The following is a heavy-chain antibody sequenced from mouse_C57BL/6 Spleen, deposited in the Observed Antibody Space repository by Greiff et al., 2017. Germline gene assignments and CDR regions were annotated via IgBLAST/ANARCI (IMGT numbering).Heavy chain of an antibody. J-gene: IGHJ4*01. CDR1: GYTFTSYW. D-gene: IGHD1-1*01. V-gene: IGHV1-59*01. CDR2: IDPSDSYT. Sequence: QVQLQQPGAELVRPGTSVKLSCKASGYTFTSYWMHWVKQRPGQGLEWIGVIDPSDSYTNCNQKFKGKATLTVDTSSSTAYMQLSSLTSEDSAVYYCAKWSTVVATWAMDYWGQGTSVTVSS. CDR3: AKWSTVVATWAMDY.